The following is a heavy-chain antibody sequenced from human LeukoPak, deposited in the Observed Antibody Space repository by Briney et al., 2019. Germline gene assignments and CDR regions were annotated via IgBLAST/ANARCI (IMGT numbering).Heavy chain of an antibody. CDR2: IYYSGST. V-gene: IGHV4-59*01. CDR3: ARELGYSGYDFGY. CDR1: GGSISSYY. J-gene: IGHJ4*02. D-gene: IGHD5-12*01. Sequence: PSETLSLTCTVSGGSISSYYWSWIRQPPGTGLEWIGYIYYSGSTNYNPSLKSRVTISVDTSKNQFSLKLSSVTAADTAVYYCARELGYSGYDFGYWGQGTLVTVSS.